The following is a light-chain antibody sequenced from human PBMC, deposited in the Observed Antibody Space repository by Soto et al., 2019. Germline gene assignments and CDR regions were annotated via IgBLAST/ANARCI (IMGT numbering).Light chain of an antibody. CDR2: AVS. CDR1: SSDVGGYKY. Sequence: QSVLTQPPSASGTPGQSVTIPCTGTSSDVGGYKYVSWYQQYPGKAPKLMIYAVSKRPSGVPGRFSGSKSGNTASLTVSGLQAEDEADYYCSSYAGSNNYVFGTGTKVTVL. J-gene: IGLJ1*01. CDR3: SSYAGSNNYV. V-gene: IGLV2-8*01.